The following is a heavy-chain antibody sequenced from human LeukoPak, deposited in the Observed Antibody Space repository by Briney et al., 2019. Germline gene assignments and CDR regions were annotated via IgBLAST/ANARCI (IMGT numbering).Heavy chain of an antibody. V-gene: IGHV4-39*07. CDR2: IYASGST. CDR1: GGSISSGDYY. J-gene: IGHJ3*02. CDR3: ARGYDPSRDAFDI. Sequence: SETLSLTCTVSGGSISSGDYYWAWIRQPPGKGLEWIGRIYASGSTNYNPSLKSRVTISVDMSKNQFSLKLSSVTAADTAVYYCARGYDPSRDAFDIWAQGTMVTVSS. D-gene: IGHD3-22*01.